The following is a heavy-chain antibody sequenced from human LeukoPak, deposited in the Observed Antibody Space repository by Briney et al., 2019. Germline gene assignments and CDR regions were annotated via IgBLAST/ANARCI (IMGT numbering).Heavy chain of an antibody. J-gene: IGHJ5*02. V-gene: IGHV3-13*01. CDR1: GFTFSAYD. Sequence: GGSLRLSCAASGFTFSAYDMHWVRQTTGNGLEWVSAIGTVGDTYYPDSVKGRFTISRDNAKNSLYLQMNSLRAEDTAVYYCARAPLVTMIAFDPWGQGTLVTVSS. CDR3: ARAPLVTMIAFDP. CDR2: IGTVGDT. D-gene: IGHD3-22*01.